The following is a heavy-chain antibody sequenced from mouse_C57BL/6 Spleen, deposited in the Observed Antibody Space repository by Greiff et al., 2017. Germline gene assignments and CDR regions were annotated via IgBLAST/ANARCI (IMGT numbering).Heavy chain of an antibody. Sequence: QVQLQQSGAELVRPGASVKLSCKASGYTFTDYYINWVKQRPGQGLEWIARIYPGSGNTYYNEKFKGKATLTAEKSSSTAYMQLSSLTSEDSAVYFCARYSSSWYFDVWGTGTTVTVSS. D-gene: IGHD2-5*01. V-gene: IGHV1-76*01. CDR3: ARYSSSWYFDV. J-gene: IGHJ1*03. CDR1: GYTFTDYY. CDR2: IYPGSGNT.